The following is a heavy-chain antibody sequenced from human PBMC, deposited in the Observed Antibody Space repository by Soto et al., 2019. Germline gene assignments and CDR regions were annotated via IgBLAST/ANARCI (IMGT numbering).Heavy chain of an antibody. J-gene: IGHJ1*01. CDR1: GFTFSSYA. V-gene: IGHV3-23*01. CDR3: VRGSGEDFQH. Sequence: EVQLLESGGGLVQPGGSLRLSCAASGFTFSSYAMSWVRQAPGKGLEWVSAISGSDGRTFYADSVKGRFTISRDNSKNTLYLQMNSLRAVDTAVYYCVRGSGEDFQHWGLGTLVTVSS. D-gene: IGHD3-10*01. CDR2: ISGSDGRT.